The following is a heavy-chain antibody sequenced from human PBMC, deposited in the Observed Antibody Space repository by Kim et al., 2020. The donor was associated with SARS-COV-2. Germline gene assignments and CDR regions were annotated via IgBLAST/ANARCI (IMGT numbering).Heavy chain of an antibody. D-gene: IGHD2-2*01. V-gene: IGHV1-8*01. J-gene: IGHJ6*02. CDR1: GYTFTSYD. Sequence: ASVKVSCKASGYTFTSYDINWVRQATGQGLEWMGWMNPNSGNTGYAQKFQGRVTMTRNTSISTAYMELSSLRSEDTAVYYCARTRVPAAPYYYYYGMDVWGQGTTVTVSS. CDR3: ARTRVPAAPYYYYYGMDV. CDR2: MNPNSGNT.